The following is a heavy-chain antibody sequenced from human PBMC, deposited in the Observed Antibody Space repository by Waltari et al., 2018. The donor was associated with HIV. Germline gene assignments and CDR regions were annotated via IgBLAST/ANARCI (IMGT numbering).Heavy chain of an antibody. V-gene: IGHV3-7*04. J-gene: IGHJ4*02. CDR1: GFTLSSVC. Sequence: EVQLVESGGGLVQPGGSLRLPCAASGFTLSSVCMSWVRSAPGKGLEWVANIKQEGSEKYYVDSVNGRFTISRDNAENALYLQMNSLRAEDTAVYYCARGGFYGSGSKVNWGQGTLVTVSS. CDR3: ARGGFYGSGSKVN. CDR2: IKQEGSEK. D-gene: IGHD3-10*01.